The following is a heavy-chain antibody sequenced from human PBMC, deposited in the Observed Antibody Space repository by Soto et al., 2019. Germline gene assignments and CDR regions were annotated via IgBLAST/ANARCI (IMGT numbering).Heavy chain of an antibody. CDR3: ARDVSQGSSSLYLDAFDI. CDR2: INRDGSKK. Sequence: EVQLEESGGDLVQPGGSLRLSCAASGFTLSAYWMTWVRQAPGKGLEWVANINRDGSKKSYLDSVRGRFNISRDNFGNSLYHQMASVKADDTAIYYCARDVSQGSSSLYLDAFDIWGQGTMVTVSS. V-gene: IGHV3-7*05. D-gene: IGHD6-13*01. J-gene: IGHJ3*02. CDR1: GFTLSAYW.